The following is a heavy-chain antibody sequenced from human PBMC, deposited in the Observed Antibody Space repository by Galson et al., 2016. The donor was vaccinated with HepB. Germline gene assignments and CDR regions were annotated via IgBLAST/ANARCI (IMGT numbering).Heavy chain of an antibody. V-gene: IGHV4-39*01. CDR1: GGSISRSSYY. D-gene: IGHD1-26*01. CDR3: SRRDGGMGTTMLDY. CDR2: IYYSGST. Sequence: TLSLTCTVSGGSISRSSYYWGWIRQPAGKGLEWIGSIYYSGSTSYNPSLKSRVTISLDTSNNQFSLKLSSVTAADTAVYYCSRRDGGMGTTMLDYWGQGTLVTVSS. J-gene: IGHJ4*02.